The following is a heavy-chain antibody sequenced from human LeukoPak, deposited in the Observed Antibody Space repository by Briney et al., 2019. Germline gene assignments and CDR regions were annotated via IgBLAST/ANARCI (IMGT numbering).Heavy chain of an antibody. J-gene: IGHJ6*02. CDR3: ARDLNYDFWSGYYTGAPGIYYYYYGMDV. Sequence: ASVKVSCKVSGYTLTELSMHWVRQAPGKGLEWMGRINPNSGGTNYAQKFQGRVTMTRDTSISTAYMELSRLRSDDTAVYYCARDLNYDFWSGYYTGAPGIYYYYYGMDVWGQGTTVTVSS. CDR2: INPNSGGT. D-gene: IGHD3-3*01. V-gene: IGHV1-2*06. CDR1: GYTLTELS.